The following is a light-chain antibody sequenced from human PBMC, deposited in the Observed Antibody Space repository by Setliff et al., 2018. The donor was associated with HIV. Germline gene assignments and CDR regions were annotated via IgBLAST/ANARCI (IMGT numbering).Light chain of an antibody. CDR2: EVS. J-gene: IGLJ2*01. Sequence: QSVLAQPASVSGSPGQSITISCTGTSSDVGGYNYVSWYQQHPCKAPKLTIFEVSNRPSGVSDRFSGSKSANTAPLPISGLQAEDEADYHCCSYTNLSTLIFRGGTK. CDR1: SSDVGGYNY. CDR3: CSYTNLSTLI. V-gene: IGLV2-14*01.